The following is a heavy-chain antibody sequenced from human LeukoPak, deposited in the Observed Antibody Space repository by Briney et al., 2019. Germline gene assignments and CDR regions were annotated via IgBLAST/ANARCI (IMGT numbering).Heavy chain of an antibody. CDR3: ARAVTHFDY. Sequence: GASVNVSCKASGYTFSSSYIHWVRQAPGQGLEWMGIITPSGGSTTYAQKSQGRVTMTRDTSTSTDHMELSSLRSEDTAVYFCARAVTHFDYWGQGTLVTVSS. CDR1: GYTFSSSY. D-gene: IGHD5-18*01. CDR2: ITPSGGST. V-gene: IGHV1-46*01. J-gene: IGHJ4*02.